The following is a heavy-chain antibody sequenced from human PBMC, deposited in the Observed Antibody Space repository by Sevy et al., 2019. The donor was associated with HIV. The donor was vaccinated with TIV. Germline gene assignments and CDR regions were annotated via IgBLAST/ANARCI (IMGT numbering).Heavy chain of an antibody. V-gene: IGHV3-23*01. CDR1: GFPFSNYD. CDR2: LIGGGSRT. Sequence: GGSLRLSCAASGFPFSNYDMSWVRQAPGKGLEWVSTLIGGGSRTYYADSVTGRFIISRDNSRNTLYLQMNSLRAEDTAIYYCAKRRVQSGLSGGGANYGMDVCGRRTTVTVSS. D-gene: IGHD2-8*02. CDR3: AKRRVQSGLSGGGANYGMDV. J-gene: IGHJ6*02.